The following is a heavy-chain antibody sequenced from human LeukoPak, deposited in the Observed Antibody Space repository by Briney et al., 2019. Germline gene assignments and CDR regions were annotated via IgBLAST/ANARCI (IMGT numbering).Heavy chain of an antibody. J-gene: IGHJ4*02. CDR1: GFTFSDYY. CDR3: ARGEAYCGGDCSFFDY. V-gene: IGHV3-11*01. Sequence: GGSLRLSCAASGFTFSDYYMSWIRQAPGKGLEWVSYISSSGSTIYYADSVKGRFTISRDNAKNSLYLQMNSLRAEGTAVYYCARGEAYCGGDCSFFDYWGQGTLVTVSS. D-gene: IGHD2-21*02. CDR2: ISSSGSTI.